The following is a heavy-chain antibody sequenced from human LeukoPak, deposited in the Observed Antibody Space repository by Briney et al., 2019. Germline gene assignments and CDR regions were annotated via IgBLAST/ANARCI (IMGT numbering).Heavy chain of an antibody. V-gene: IGHV4-30-2*01. CDR1: GGSISSGGYS. Sequence: SETLSLTCAVSGGSISSGGYSWSWIRQPPGRGLEWIGYIYHSGSTYYNPSLKSRVTISVDRSKNQFSLKLSSVTAADTAVYYCARGGGLYTVTTLDYWGQGTLVTVSS. J-gene: IGHJ4*02. CDR2: IYHSGST. CDR3: ARGGGLYTVTTLDY. D-gene: IGHD4-17*01.